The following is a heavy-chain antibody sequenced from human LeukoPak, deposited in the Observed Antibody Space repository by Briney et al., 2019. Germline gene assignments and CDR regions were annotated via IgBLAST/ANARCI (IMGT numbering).Heavy chain of an antibody. CDR2: ISAYNGNT. J-gene: IGHJ4*02. CDR1: GGTFSSYA. V-gene: IGHV1-18*01. Sequence: VASVKVSCKASGGTFSSYAISWVRQAPGQGLEWMGWISAYNGNTNYAQKLQGRVTMTTDTSTSTAYMELRSLRSDDTAVYYCARAGSRSGSYYYWGQGTLVTVSS. CDR3: ARAGSRSGSYYY. D-gene: IGHD3-10*01.